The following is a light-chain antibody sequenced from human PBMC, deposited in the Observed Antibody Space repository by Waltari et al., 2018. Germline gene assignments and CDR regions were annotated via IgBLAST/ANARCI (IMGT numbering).Light chain of an antibody. Sequence: SYELTQPPSMSVSPGQPARLPSPGDAFSIPYAYWYRQKPGQAPMVVIYKDKERPSGIPERISGSTSGTTATLTISGVQAEDEADYYCQSADRGGTQEVFGGGTKLTVL. CDR2: KDK. V-gene: IGLV3-25*03. CDR3: QSADRGGTQEV. J-gene: IGLJ2*01. CDR1: AFSIPY.